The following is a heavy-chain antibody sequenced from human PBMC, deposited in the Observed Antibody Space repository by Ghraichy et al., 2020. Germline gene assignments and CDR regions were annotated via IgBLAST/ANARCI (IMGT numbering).Heavy chain of an antibody. D-gene: IGHD6-19*01. CDR3: AKPQWQLEA. Sequence: GGSLRLSCAASGFSFTTYTLTWVRQAPGKGLEWVSSISANADSTFYADSVKGRFTISRDNSKNTLFLQMNSLRAEDTAIYYCAKPQWQLEAWGQGTPVTVSS. V-gene: IGHV3-23*01. CDR1: GFSFTTYT. J-gene: IGHJ5*02. CDR2: ISANADST.